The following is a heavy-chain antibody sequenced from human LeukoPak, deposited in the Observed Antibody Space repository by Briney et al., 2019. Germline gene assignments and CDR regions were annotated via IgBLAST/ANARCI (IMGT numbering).Heavy chain of an antibody. V-gene: IGHV3-30-3*02. CDR3: AKTGYSSGTPDFDY. J-gene: IGHJ4*02. CDR2: ISYDGSNK. CDR1: GFTFSSYA. D-gene: IGHD6-19*01. Sequence: PGGSLRLSCAASGFTFSSYAMHWVRQTPGKGLEWVAVISYDGSNKYYADSVKGRFTISRDNSKNTLYLQMNSLRAEDTAVYYCAKTGYSSGTPDFDYWGQGTLVTVSS.